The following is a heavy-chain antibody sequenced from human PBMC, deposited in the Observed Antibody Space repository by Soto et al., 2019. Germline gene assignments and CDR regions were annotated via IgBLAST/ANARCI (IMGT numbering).Heavy chain of an antibody. J-gene: IGHJ4*02. CDR3: ARDPAGGSGYYYLFDY. D-gene: IGHD3-22*01. Sequence: VQLVESGGGLVQPGGSLRLSCAASGFTFSTFAMHWVRQAPGKGLDWVAVISYDGSNKYYADSVKGRFTISRDNSKNTLYLQMNSLRAEDTAVYYCARDPAGGSGYYYLFDYWGQGTLVTVSS. CDR1: GFTFSTFA. V-gene: IGHV3-30-3*01. CDR2: ISYDGSNK.